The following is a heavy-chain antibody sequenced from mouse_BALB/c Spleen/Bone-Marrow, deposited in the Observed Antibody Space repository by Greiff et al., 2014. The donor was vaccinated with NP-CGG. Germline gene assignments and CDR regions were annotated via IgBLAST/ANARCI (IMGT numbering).Heavy chain of an antibody. CDR2: IDPANGNT. J-gene: IGHJ4*01. V-gene: IGHV14-3*02. CDR3: ARYYYAMDY. Sequence: VQLKESGAELLEPGGSIKLSCPTSGLNIKETFMPWGKQRPEQGLEWIGRIDPANGNTKYDPKFQGKATITADTSSNTAYLQLSSLTSEDTAVYYCARYYYAMDYWGQGTSVTVSS. CDR1: GLNIKETF.